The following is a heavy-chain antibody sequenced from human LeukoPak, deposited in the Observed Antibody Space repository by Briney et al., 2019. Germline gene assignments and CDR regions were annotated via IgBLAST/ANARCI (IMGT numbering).Heavy chain of an antibody. CDR2: IYHSGNT. V-gene: IGHV4-38-2*02. J-gene: IGHJ5*02. Sequence: PSETLSLTCTVSGYSISSGYYWGWIRQPPGKGLEWIGSIYHSGNTYYNPSLKSRVTISVDTSKNQFSLKLSSVTAADTAVYYCAAVAGKYNWFDPWGQGTLVTVSS. CDR1: GYSISSGYY. D-gene: IGHD6-19*01. CDR3: AAVAGKYNWFDP.